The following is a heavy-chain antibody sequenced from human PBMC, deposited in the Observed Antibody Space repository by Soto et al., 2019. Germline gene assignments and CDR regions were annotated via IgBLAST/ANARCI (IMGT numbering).Heavy chain of an antibody. CDR3: ARHREVAGLDY. CDR1: GGSISSGGYS. D-gene: IGHD6-19*01. CDR2: IFHSGST. Sequence: SETLSLTCAVSGGSISSGGYSWSWIRQPPGKGLEWIGYIFHSGSTYYNPSLKSRVTLSIDTSKNHFSLKLTSVTAADTAMYYCARHREVAGLDYWGKGTLVTVSS. J-gene: IGHJ4*02. V-gene: IGHV4-30-2*01.